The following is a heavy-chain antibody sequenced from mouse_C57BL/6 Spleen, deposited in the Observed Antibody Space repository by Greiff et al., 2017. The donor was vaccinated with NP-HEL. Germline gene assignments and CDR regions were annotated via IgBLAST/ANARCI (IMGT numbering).Heavy chain of an antibody. CDR3: ARILYYYGIDY. V-gene: IGHV5-9*01. CDR1: GFTFSSYT. Sequence: EVMLVESGGGLVKPGGSLKLSCAASGFTFSSYTMSWVRQTPEKRLEWVATISGGGGNTYYPDSVKGRFTISRDNAKNTLYLQMSSLRSEDTALYYCARILYYYGIDYWGQGTTLTVSS. D-gene: IGHD1-1*01. CDR2: ISGGGGNT. J-gene: IGHJ2*01.